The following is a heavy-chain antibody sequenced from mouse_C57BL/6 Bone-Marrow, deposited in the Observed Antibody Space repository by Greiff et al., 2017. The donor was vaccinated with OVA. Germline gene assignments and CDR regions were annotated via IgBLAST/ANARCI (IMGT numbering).Heavy chain of an antibody. CDR3: ARSETYYGNYVWFAY. CDR2: IDPSDSYT. Sequence: VQLQQPGAELVKPGASVKLSCKASGYTFTSYWMQWVKQRPGQGLEWIGEIDPSDSYTTYNQKFKGKATLTVDTSSSTAYMQLSSLTSEDSAVYYCARSETYYGNYVWFAYWGQGTLVTVSA. D-gene: IGHD2-10*01. CDR1: GYTFTSYW. V-gene: IGHV1-50*01. J-gene: IGHJ3*01.